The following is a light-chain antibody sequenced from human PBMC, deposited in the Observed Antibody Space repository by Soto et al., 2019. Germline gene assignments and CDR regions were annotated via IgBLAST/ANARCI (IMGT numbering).Light chain of an antibody. J-gene: IGKJ2*01. V-gene: IGKV1-39*01. Sequence: DIQMTPSPSSLSASVGDRVTITCRASQSIGSSLNWYQQKPGKAPKLLIYAASTLQSGVPSRFSGSGSGTDFTLTISSLQPEDFATYYCQQSDHSPIYTFGQGTDLEIK. CDR2: AAS. CDR1: QSIGSS. CDR3: QQSDHSPIYT.